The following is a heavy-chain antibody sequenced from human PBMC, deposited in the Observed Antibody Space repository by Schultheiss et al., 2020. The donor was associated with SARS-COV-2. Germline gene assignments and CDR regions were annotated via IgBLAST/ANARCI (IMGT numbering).Heavy chain of an antibody. J-gene: IGHJ4*02. CDR1: GGSISGNN. Sequence: SETLSLSCSVSGGSISGNNWSWIRQPPGRGLEYIGSIYYTGGTNYSPSLKSRVTISIDTSNSQFSLELTSVTGADTAVYYCARVGGRPYAFDYWGQGTLVTVSS. CDR2: IYYTGGT. D-gene: IGHD3-16*01. CDR3: ARVGGRPYAFDY. V-gene: IGHV4-59*01.